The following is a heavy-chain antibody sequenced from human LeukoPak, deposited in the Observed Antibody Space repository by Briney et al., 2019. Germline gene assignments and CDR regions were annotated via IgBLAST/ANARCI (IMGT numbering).Heavy chain of an antibody. CDR3: ARDVTGDQSWFFDL. Sequence: ASVKVSSKASGYTFIVYYMHLVRVAPGPGLEWMGWINPNSVGTNYAQKFQGRVTMTRDTSISTAYMELSRLRSDDTAVYYCARDVTGDQSWFFDLWGRGTLVTVSS. V-gene: IGHV1-2*02. D-gene: IGHD7-27*01. CDR2: INPNSVGT. CDR1: GYTFIVYY. J-gene: IGHJ2*01.